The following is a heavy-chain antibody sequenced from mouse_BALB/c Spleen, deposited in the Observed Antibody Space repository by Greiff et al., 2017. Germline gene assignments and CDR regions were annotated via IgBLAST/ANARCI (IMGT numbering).Heavy chain of an antibody. CDR3: NVLRYFDV. D-gene: IGHD1-1*01. Sequence: EVQLQQSGAELVRSGASVKLSCTASGFNIKDYYMHWVKQRPEQGLEWIGWIDPENGDTEYAPKFQGKATMTADTSSNTAYLQLSSLTSEDTAVYYCNVLRYFDVWGAGTTVTVSS. CDR1: GFNIKDYY. CDR2: IDPENGDT. V-gene: IGHV14-4*02. J-gene: IGHJ1*01.